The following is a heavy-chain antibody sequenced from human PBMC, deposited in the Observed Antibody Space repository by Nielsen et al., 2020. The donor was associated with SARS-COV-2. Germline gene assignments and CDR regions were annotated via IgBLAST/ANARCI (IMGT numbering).Heavy chain of an antibody. CDR1: GYTFTSYD. D-gene: IGHD4-11*01. Sequence: SVKVSCKASGYTFTSYDINWVRQATGQGLEWMGWMNPNSGNTGYAQKFQGRVTMTRNTSISTAYMELSSLRSEYTAVYYCAKSDYSNYGGDYWGQGTLVTVSS. J-gene: IGHJ4*02. CDR2: MNPNSGNT. V-gene: IGHV1-8*01. CDR3: AKSDYSNYGGDY.